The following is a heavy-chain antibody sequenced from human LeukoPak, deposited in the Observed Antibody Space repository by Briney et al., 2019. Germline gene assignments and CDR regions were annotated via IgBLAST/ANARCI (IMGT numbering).Heavy chain of an antibody. V-gene: IGHV3-23*01. CDR3: ARAGSFRLTTTL. J-gene: IGHJ4*02. CDR1: GFTFDTYA. D-gene: IGHD4-17*01. CDR2: ISGSGTNT. Sequence: GGSLRLSCAASGFTFDTYALSWVRRAPGKGLEWVSAISGSGTNTYYADSVKGRFTISRDNSKGTVFLQMNSLRAEDTALYYCARAGSFRLTTTLWGQGTLVTVSS.